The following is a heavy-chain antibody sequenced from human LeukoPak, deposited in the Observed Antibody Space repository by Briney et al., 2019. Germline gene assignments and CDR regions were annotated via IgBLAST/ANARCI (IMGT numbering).Heavy chain of an antibody. CDR2: INHSGST. CDR3: ARERMSDWSSRNWFDP. D-gene: IGHD3-9*01. V-gene: IGHV4-34*01. CDR1: GGSFSGYY. Sequence: SETLSLTCAVYGGSFSGYYWSWIRQPPGKGREWIGEINHSGSTNYNPSLKSRVTISVDTSKNQFSLKLSSVTAADTAVYYCARERMSDWSSRNWFDPWGQGTLVTLSS. J-gene: IGHJ5*02.